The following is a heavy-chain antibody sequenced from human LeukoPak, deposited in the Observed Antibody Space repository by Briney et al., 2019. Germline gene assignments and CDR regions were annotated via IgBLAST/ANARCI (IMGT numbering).Heavy chain of an antibody. Sequence: GASLKLSCTASGYTFTSYAMNWVCQAPGQGLEWMACINTNTGNPTYAQAVTGRFAFSLDTSVSTAYLQISSLKAEDAAVYYCARDVQEGRVTIFGVDTPGRAFDIWGQGTMVTVSS. D-gene: IGHD3-3*01. J-gene: IGHJ3*02. CDR2: INTNTGNP. CDR3: ARDVQEGRVTIFGVDTPGRAFDI. CDR1: GYTFTSYA. V-gene: IGHV7-4-1*02.